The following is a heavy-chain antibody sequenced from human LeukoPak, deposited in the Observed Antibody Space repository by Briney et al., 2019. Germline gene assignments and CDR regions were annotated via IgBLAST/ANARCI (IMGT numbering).Heavy chain of an antibody. Sequence: GGSLRLSCAASGFTFSSYGMHWVRQAPGKGLEWVAYIQYDGSNEQYADSAKGRFSISRDSSKNILYLQMNSLRAEDTAVYYCAKDRCSNGIGCYYYYMDVWGKGTTVTISS. D-gene: IGHD2-8*01. CDR1: GFTFSSYG. CDR3: AKDRCSNGIGCYYYYMDV. CDR2: IQYDGSNE. V-gene: IGHV3-30*02. J-gene: IGHJ6*03.